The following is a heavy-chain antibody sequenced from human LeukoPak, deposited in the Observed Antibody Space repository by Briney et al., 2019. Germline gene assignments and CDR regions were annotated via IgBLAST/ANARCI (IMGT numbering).Heavy chain of an antibody. D-gene: IGHD2-2*01. CDR2: IYPGDSDT. Sequence: GESLKISCKGSGYSFTSYWIGWVRQMPGKGLEWMGIIYPGDSDTRYSPSFQGQVTISADKSISTAYLQWSSLNASDTAMYYCARSGYCSSTSCRWYYMDVWGKGTTVTVSS. V-gene: IGHV5-51*01. CDR3: ARSGYCSSTSCRWYYMDV. CDR1: GYSFTSYW. J-gene: IGHJ6*03.